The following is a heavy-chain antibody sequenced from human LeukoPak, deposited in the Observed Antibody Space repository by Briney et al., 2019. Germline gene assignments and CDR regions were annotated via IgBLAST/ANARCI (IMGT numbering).Heavy chain of an antibody. CDR2: ISSNGDTT. V-gene: IGHV3-64D*06. CDR1: GFTFSRLV. CDR3: VKGWELRHDAFDI. J-gene: IGHJ3*02. D-gene: IGHD1-26*01. Sequence: GGALRLSCSACGFTFSRLVMHWVRQAPGKGLEYVSGISSNGDTTDYAGSVRGRFTISRDNSNNTLSPQMISLSAEDTAVYYCVKGWELRHDAFDIWGQGTMVTVSS.